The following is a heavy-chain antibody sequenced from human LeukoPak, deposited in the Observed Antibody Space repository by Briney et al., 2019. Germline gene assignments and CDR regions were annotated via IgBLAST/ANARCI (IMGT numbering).Heavy chain of an antibody. CDR2: ISSSSNYI. CDR3: ATTRDGYYSFDY. D-gene: IGHD5-24*01. CDR1: GFTFSSYS. J-gene: IGHJ4*02. V-gene: IGHV3-21*01. Sequence: PGGSLRLSCAASGFTFSSYSMNWVRQAPGKGLEWVSSISSSSNYIYYADSVKGRFTISRDSAKNSLYLQMNSLRAEDTAVYYCATTRDGYYSFDYWGQGTLVTVSS.